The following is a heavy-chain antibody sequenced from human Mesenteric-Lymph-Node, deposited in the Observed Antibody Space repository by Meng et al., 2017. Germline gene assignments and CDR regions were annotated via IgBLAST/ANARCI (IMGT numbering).Heavy chain of an antibody. V-gene: IGHV3-21*01. CDR1: GFTFSSYS. CDR2: ISSSSSYI. CDR3: ARASPVRIAVAGTFDY. J-gene: IGHJ4*02. Sequence: GESLKISCAASGFTFSSYSMNWVRQAPGKGLEWVSSISSSSSYIYYADSVKGRFTISRDNAKNSLYLQMNSLRAEDTAVYYCARASPVRIAVAGTFDYWGQGTLVTVSS. D-gene: IGHD6-19*01.